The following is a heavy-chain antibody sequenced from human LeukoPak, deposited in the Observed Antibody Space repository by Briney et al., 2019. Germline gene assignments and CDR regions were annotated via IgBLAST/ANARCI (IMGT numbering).Heavy chain of an antibody. Sequence: GESLKISCEGSAYSFTNYWIGWVRQMPGKGLEWMGIIYPDDSDTRYSPSFQGQVTISADKSISTAYLQWSSLKASDTAMYYRARRSRDYYFDYWGQGTLVTVSS. CDR3: ARRSRDYYFDY. D-gene: IGHD6-13*01. CDR2: IYPDDSDT. CDR1: AYSFTNYW. J-gene: IGHJ4*02. V-gene: IGHV5-51*01.